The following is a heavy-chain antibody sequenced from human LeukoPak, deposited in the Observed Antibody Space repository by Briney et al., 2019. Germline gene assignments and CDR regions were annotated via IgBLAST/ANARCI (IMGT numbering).Heavy chain of an antibody. CDR3: AKDGGRGRSSEGSFDY. D-gene: IGHD6-6*01. Sequence: GGSLRLSCAASGFTFSSYGMHWVRQAPGKGLEWVAVISYDGSNKYYADSVKGRFTISRDNSKNTLYLQVDSLRAEDTAVYYCAKDGGRGRSSEGSFDYWGQGTLVTVSS. CDR2: ISYDGSNK. V-gene: IGHV3-30*18. CDR1: GFTFSSYG. J-gene: IGHJ4*02.